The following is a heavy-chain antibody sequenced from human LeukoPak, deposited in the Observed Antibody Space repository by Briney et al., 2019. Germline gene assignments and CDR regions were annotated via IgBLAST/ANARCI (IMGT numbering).Heavy chain of an antibody. J-gene: IGHJ4*02. Sequence: PSETLSLTCSVSGGSIISSNYYWGWIRHPPGKGLEWIGSIYQSGSGSSYSNPSLKSRVTISGDTSKNQFFLRLSSVTAADTAVYYCASTLRFLPYRRFDYWGQGTLVTVPS. V-gene: IGHV4-39*01. CDR3: ASTLRFLPYRRFDY. CDR2: IYQSGSGSS. D-gene: IGHD3-3*01. CDR1: GGSIISSNYY.